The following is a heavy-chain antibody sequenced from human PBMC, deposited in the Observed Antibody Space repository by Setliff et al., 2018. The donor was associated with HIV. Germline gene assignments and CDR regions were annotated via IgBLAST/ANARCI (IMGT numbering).Heavy chain of an antibody. CDR1: GASISSSSYY. D-gene: IGHD3-3*01. J-gene: IGHJ4*02. CDR3: ARGRGTYYNFWSGYYYFDY. CDR2: IHYSGST. V-gene: IGHV4-39*07. Sequence: SETLSLTCTVSGASISSSSYYWGWIRQPPGKGLEWIGSIHYSGSTYYNPSLKSRVTISVDTSKNQFSLKLSSVTAADTAVYYCARGRGTYYNFWSGYYYFDYWGQGTLFTVSS.